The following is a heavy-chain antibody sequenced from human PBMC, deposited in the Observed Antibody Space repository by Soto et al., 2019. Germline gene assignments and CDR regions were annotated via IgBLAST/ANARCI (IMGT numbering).Heavy chain of an antibody. D-gene: IGHD3-10*01. CDR1: GYTFTDHG. Sequence: PSVKVSCKTSGYTFTDHGIDWVRQAPGQGLEWVGWVSSYNGNTNYAYNLKDRVIMTTDASTSTAYMELRGLRSDDTAVYYCAREVEGSYSPADFWGQGTPVTVSS. V-gene: IGHV1-18*01. CDR2: VSSYNGNT. J-gene: IGHJ4*02. CDR3: AREVEGSYSPADF.